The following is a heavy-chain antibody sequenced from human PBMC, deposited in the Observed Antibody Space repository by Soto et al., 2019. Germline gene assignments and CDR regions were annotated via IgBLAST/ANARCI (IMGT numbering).Heavy chain of an antibody. CDR1: GVSISPYY. Sequence: QVQLQESGPGLVKPSETLSLTCTVSGVSISPYYWTWIRQPPGKGLEWIGDIYYNGGTNYNPSLKGRVTMSIDTSKNQFSLKLTSVTTADTAVYYCARVTLPSTLFGVGRDWYFDLWGRGTLVTVSS. J-gene: IGHJ2*01. CDR3: ARVTLPSTLFGVGRDWYFDL. CDR2: IYYNGGT. V-gene: IGHV4-59*01. D-gene: IGHD3-3*01.